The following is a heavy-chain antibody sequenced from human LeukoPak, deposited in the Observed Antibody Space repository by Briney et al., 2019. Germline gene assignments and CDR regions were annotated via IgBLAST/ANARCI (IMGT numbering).Heavy chain of an antibody. D-gene: IGHD4-11*01. V-gene: IGHV3-74*01. CDR2: INTDGRTT. Sequence: GGSLTLTCAASRFSFSSYWMEWDSPAHGKGRVWVAHINTDGRTTTYADSVKGRFTVARDNAKNTLYLEMNRLRVEDTAVYYCARDNAYMFDFWGQGTQVTVSS. CDR3: ARDNAYMFDF. J-gene: IGHJ4*02. CDR1: RFSFSSYW.